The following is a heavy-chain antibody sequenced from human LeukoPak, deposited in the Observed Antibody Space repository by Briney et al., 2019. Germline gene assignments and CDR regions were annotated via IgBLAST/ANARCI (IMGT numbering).Heavy chain of an antibody. Sequence: PGGSLRLSCAASGFTFSSYWMSWVRQAPGKGLEWVANIKQEGSEKYYVDSVKGRFTISRDNAKNSLYLQMNSLRAEDTAVYYCAREAWGYCSSTSCYEGVGYWGQGTLVTVSS. CDR1: GFTFSSYW. D-gene: IGHD2-2*01. CDR3: AREAWGYCSSTSCYEGVGY. J-gene: IGHJ4*02. CDR2: IKQEGSEK. V-gene: IGHV3-7*01.